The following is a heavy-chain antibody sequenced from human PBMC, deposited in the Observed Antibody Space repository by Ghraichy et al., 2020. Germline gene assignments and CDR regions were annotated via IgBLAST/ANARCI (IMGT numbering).Heavy chain of an antibody. Sequence: SGPTLVKPTQTLTLTCTFSGFSLSTSGVGVGWIRQPPGRALEWLALISWDDEERYSPSLKSRLSITKVTSRNLVFLILTNMDPVDTATYFCARRLWYSSAWYSDAFDIWGLGTTVTVPS. J-gene: IGHJ3*02. CDR3: ARRLWYSSAWYSDAFDI. CDR2: ISWDDEE. V-gene: IGHV2-5*02. D-gene: IGHD6-19*01. CDR1: GFSLSTSGVG.